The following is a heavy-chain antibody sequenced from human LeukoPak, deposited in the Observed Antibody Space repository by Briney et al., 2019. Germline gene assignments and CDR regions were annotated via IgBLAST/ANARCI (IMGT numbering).Heavy chain of an antibody. CDR1: GGSFSGYY. D-gene: IGHD3-22*01. V-gene: IGHV4-34*01. CDR2: INHSGST. J-gene: IGHJ5*02. CDR3: ARENADDSSGYYYSNWFDP. Sequence: NSSETLSLTCAVYGGSFSGYYWSWIRQPPGKGLEWIGEINHSGSTNYNPSLKSRVTISVDTSKNQFSLKLSSVTAADTAVYYCARENADDSSGYYYSNWFDPWGQGTLVTVSS.